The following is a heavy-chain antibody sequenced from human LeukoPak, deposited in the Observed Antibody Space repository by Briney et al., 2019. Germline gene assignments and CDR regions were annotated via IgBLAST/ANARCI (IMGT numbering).Heavy chain of an antibody. D-gene: IGHD6-13*01. V-gene: IGHV3-53*01. J-gene: IGHJ4*02. Sequence: GGSLRLSCAASGFTVSSNYMSWVRQAPGKGLEWVSVIYSGGSTYYPDSVKGRFTISRDNSKSTLYLQMNSLRAEDTAVYYCAREGSSSWYAGSDWGQGTLVTVSS. CDR2: IYSGGST. CDR3: AREGSSSWYAGSD. CDR1: GFTVSSNY.